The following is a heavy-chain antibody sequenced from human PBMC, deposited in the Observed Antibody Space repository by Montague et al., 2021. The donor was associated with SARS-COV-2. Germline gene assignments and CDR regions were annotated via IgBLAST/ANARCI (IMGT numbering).Heavy chain of an antibody. D-gene: IGHD4-17*01. CDR3: ARDGRRTTVTPRGVITLHYFDY. CDR2: IYYSGST. CDR1: GGSISSGGYY. V-gene: IGHV4-31*03. Sequence: TLSLTCTVSGGSISSGGYYWSWIRQHPGKGLEWIGYIYYSGSTYYNPSLKSRVTISVGTSKNQFSLKLSSVTAADTAVYYCARDGRRTTVTPRGVITLHYFDYWGQGTLVTVSS. J-gene: IGHJ4*02.